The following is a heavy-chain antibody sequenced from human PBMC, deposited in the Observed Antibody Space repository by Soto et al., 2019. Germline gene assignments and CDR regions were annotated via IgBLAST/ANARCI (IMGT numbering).Heavy chain of an antibody. Sequence: PGGSLRLSCAASGFTFSSYWMHWVRQAPGKGLVWVSRINSDGSSTSYADSVKGRFTISRDNAKNTLYLQMNSLRAEDTAVYYCARAGYDILTGYYSFDYWGQGTLVTVSS. D-gene: IGHD3-9*01. CDR2: INSDGSST. J-gene: IGHJ4*02. CDR1: GFTFSSYW. CDR3: ARAGYDILTGYYSFDY. V-gene: IGHV3-74*01.